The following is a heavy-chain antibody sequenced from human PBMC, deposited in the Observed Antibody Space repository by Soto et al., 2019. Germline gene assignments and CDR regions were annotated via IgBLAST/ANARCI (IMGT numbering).Heavy chain of an antibody. CDR2: ISYDGSNK. D-gene: IGHD3-10*01. J-gene: IGHJ4*02. V-gene: IGHV3-30*03. Sequence: PGGSLRLSCAASGFTFSSYGMHWVRQAPGKGLEWVAVISYDGSNKYYADSVKGRFTISRDNSKNTLYLQMNSLRAEDTAVYYCARGRSEDVLLWFGELVDYFDYWGQGTLVTVSS. CDR1: GFTFSSYG. CDR3: ARGRSEDVLLWFGELVDYFDY.